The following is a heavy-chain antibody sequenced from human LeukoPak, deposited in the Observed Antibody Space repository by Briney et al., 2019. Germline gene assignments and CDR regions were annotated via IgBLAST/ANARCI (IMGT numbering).Heavy chain of an antibody. CDR2: IYYSGST. V-gene: IGHV4-59*01. D-gene: IGHD1-1*01. CDR3: ARWAGTTSFDY. CDR1: GGSISSYY. Sequence: KPSETLSLTCTVSGGSISSYYWSWIRQPPGKGLEWIGYIYYSGSTNYNPSLKSRVTISVDTSKNQFSLKLSSVTAADTAVYYCARWAGTTSFDYWGQGTLVTVSS. J-gene: IGHJ4*02.